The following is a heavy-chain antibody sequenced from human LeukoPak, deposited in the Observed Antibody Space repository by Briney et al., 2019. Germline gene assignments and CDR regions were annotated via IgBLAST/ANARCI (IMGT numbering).Heavy chain of an antibody. CDR1: GYSIRSGYY. CDR3: ARAHCSGGSCYSGFDY. J-gene: IGHJ4*02. D-gene: IGHD2-15*01. Sequence: SETLSLTCSVSGYSIRSGYYWGWIRQPPGKGLEWIGSIYQSGSTYYNPSLKSRVTISVDTSKNQFSLKLSSVTAADTAVYYCARAHCSGGSCYSGFDYWGQGTLVTVSS. V-gene: IGHV4-38-2*02. CDR2: IYQSGST.